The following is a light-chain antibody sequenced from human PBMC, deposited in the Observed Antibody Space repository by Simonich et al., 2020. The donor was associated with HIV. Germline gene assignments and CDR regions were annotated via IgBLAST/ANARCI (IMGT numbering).Light chain of an antibody. V-gene: IGKV4-1*01. CDR1: QSVLYSSINKNY. CDR2: WAS. J-gene: IGKJ1*01. CDR3: QQYYITPHT. Sequence: DIVMTQSPDSLAVSLGERATINCKSSQSVLYSSINKNYLAWYQQKPGHPPKLLISWASTRESGVPDRFSGSGSGTHFSLNISSLQAEDAAVYYCQQYYITPHTFGQGTKVEIK.